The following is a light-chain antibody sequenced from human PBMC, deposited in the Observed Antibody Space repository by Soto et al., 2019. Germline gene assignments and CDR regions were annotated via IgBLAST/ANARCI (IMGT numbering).Light chain of an antibody. J-gene: IGKJ4*01. CDR1: QSVSSRN. CDR3: QQRSNWPPELT. CDR2: GAS. Sequence: EIVLTPSPGTLSLSPGERATLSCRASQSVSSRNLAWYQQKPGQAPRLLIYGASSRATGIPVRFSGSGSGTEFTLTISSLEPEDFAVYYCQQRSNWPPELTFGGGTKVDIK. V-gene: IGKV3D-20*02.